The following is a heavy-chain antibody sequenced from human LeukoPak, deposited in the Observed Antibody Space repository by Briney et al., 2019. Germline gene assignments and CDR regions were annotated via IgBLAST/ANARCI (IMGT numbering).Heavy chain of an antibody. Sequence: SETLSLTCTVSGGSISSYYWSCIRQPAGKGLEWIGRIYTSGSTTYNPSLKSRVTMSADTSKNQLSLKLSSVTAADTAVYYCARDYYDSSGYPFCDYWGQGTLVTVSS. CDR1: GGSISSYY. CDR2: IYTSGST. V-gene: IGHV4-4*07. J-gene: IGHJ4*02. D-gene: IGHD3-22*01. CDR3: ARDYYDSSGYPFCDY.